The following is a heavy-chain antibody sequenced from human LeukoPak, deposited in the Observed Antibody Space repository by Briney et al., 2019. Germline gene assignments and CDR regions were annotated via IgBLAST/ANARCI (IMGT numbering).Heavy chain of an antibody. D-gene: IGHD3-9*01. V-gene: IGHV1-18*01. CDR2: ISAYNGNT. CDR3: ARDSSYDILTGYYSDYFDY. J-gene: IGHJ4*02. CDR1: GYTFTSYG. Sequence: AAVKVSCKASGYTFTSYGISWVRQAPGQGLEWMGWISAYNGNTNYAQKLQGRVTMTTDTSTSTAYMELRSLRSDDTAVYYCARDSSYDILTGYYSDYFDYWGQGTLVTVSS.